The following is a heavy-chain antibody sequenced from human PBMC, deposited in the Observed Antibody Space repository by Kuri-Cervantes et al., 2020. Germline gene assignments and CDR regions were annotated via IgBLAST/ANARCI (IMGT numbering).Heavy chain of an antibody. V-gene: IGHV1-18*01. J-gene: IGHJ6*02. CDR1: GYTFTSYG. D-gene: IGHD1-26*01. CDR3: ARETPHSGSYLSYYYGMDV. Sequence: ASVKVSCKASGYTFTSYGISWVRQAPGQGLEWMGWISAYNGNTNYAQKLQGRVTMTTDTSTSTAFMELRSLRSDDTAVYYCARETPHSGSYLSYYYGMDVWAQGTTVTVSS. CDR2: ISAYNGNT.